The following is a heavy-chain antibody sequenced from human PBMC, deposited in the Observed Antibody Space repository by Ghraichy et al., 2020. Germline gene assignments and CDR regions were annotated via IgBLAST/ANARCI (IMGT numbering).Heavy chain of an antibody. D-gene: IGHD2-21*01. CDR3: TTDIQDY. Sequence: GESLNISCAASGFTFTNASMCWVRQAPGKGLEWLGRIKSKAEGGTTDYAAPVKGRFTLSRDDSKNSLFLQMNSLKTEDTAVYYCTTDIQDYWGQGTLVTVSS. CDR1: GFTFTNAS. J-gene: IGHJ4*02. CDR2: IKSKAEGGTT. V-gene: IGHV3-15*01.